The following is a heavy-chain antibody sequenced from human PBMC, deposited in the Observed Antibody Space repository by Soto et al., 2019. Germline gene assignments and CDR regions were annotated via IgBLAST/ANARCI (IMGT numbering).Heavy chain of an antibody. D-gene: IGHD3-3*01. J-gene: IGHJ4*02. CDR2: IYYSGST. Sequence: SETLSLTCTVSGGSISSSSYYWGWIRQPPGKGLEWIGSIYYSGSTHYNPSLKSRVTISVDTSKNQFSLKLSSVTAADTAVYYCARLLITIFGVVTPLYYFDYWGQGTLVTVSS. CDR1: GGSISSSSYY. CDR3: ARLLITIFGVVTPLYYFDY. V-gene: IGHV4-39*01.